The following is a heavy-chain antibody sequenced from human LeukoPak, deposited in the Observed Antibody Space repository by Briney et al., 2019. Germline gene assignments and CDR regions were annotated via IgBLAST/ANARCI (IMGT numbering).Heavy chain of an antibody. CDR2: IYSGGST. CDR1: GFTVSSNY. CDR3: ARDSSSGPNDAFDI. Sequence: GGSLRLSCAASGFTVSSNYMSWVRQAPGKGPEWVSVIYSGGSTYYADSVKGRFSISRDNSKNTLYLQMNSLRAEDTAVYYCARDSSSGPNDAFDIWGQGTMVTVSS. J-gene: IGHJ3*02. V-gene: IGHV3-66*01. D-gene: IGHD3-22*01.